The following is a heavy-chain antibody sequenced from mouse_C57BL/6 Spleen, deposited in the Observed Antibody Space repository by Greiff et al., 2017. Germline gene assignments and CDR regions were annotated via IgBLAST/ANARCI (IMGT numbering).Heavy chain of an antibody. CDR1: GYTFTDYN. Sequence: VQLQQSGPELVKPGASVKMSCKASGYTFTDYNMHWVKQSPGKSLEWIGYINPNNGGTSYNQKFKGTATLTVNKSSSTAYMELRSLTSEDSAVYYCARSYYSNYFDYWGQGTTLTVSS. V-gene: IGHV1-22*01. CDR3: ARSYYSNYFDY. D-gene: IGHD2-5*01. CDR2: INPNNGGT. J-gene: IGHJ2*01.